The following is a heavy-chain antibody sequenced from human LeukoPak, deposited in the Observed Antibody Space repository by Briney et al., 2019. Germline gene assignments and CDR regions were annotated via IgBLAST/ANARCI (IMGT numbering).Heavy chain of an antibody. CDR1: GYTLTELS. CDR3: ATDSLRNDAFDI. Sequence: ASVKVSCKVSGYTLTELSMHGVRQAPGKGLEWMGGFDPDDGETIYAQKFQGRVTMTEDTSTDTAYMELSSLRSEDTAVYYCATDSLRNDAFDIWGQGTMVTVSS. J-gene: IGHJ3*02. V-gene: IGHV1-24*01. CDR2: FDPDDGET. D-gene: IGHD4-17*01.